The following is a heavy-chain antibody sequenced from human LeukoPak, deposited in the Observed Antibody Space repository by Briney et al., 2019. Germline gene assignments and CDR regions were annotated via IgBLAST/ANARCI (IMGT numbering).Heavy chain of an antibody. Sequence: GESLKISCKGPGYSFTTYWTGWVRQMPGKGLEWMGIIYPGDSDTRYSPSFQGQVTISVDKSITTAYLQWSSLKASDTAMYYCARHSGSGWSRMHDAFAIWGQGTMVTVSS. D-gene: IGHD6-19*01. V-gene: IGHV5-51*01. CDR3: ARHSGSGWSRMHDAFAI. CDR1: GYSFTTYW. J-gene: IGHJ3*02. CDR2: IYPGDSDT.